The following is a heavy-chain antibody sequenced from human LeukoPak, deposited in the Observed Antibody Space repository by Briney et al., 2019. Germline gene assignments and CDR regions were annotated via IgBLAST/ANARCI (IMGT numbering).Heavy chain of an antibody. V-gene: IGHV4-34*01. CDR3: AREKVLRPWYYYYYGMDV. Sequence: PSETLSLTCAVYGGSFSGYYWSWIRQPPGKGLEWIGEINHSGSTNYNPSLKSRVTISVDTSKNQFSLKLSSVTAADTAVYYCAREKVLRPWYYYYYGMDVWGQGTTVTASS. CDR2: INHSGST. J-gene: IGHJ6*02. D-gene: IGHD3-3*01. CDR1: GGSFSGYY.